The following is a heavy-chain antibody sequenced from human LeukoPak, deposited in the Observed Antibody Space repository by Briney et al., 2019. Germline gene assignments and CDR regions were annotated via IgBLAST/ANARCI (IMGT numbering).Heavy chain of an antibody. J-gene: IGHJ4*02. V-gene: IGHV1-2*02. Sequence: GASVKVSCKASGYTFTGYYMQWVRQAPGQGLEWMGWINPNNGGTNYAQKFQGRVTMTRDTSISTAFMELSRLRSDDTAVYYCARHGSGRYYPAEGRVDYWGQGTLVTVSS. D-gene: IGHD3-10*01. CDR3: ARHGSGRYYPAEGRVDY. CDR1: GYTFTGYY. CDR2: INPNNGGT.